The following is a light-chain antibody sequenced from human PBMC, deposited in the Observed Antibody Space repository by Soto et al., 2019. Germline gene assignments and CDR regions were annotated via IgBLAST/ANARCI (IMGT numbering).Light chain of an antibody. CDR1: SSDVGGYNY. CDR3: SSYTSSNTLV. J-gene: IGLJ3*02. Sequence: QSVLTQPASVSGSPGQSITISCTGTSSDVGGYNYVSWYQQHPGKAPQLKIYEVSNRPSGVSNRFSGSKSGNTASLTISGLQAEDEADYYCSSYTSSNTLVFGGGTKLTVL. CDR2: EVS. V-gene: IGLV2-14*01.